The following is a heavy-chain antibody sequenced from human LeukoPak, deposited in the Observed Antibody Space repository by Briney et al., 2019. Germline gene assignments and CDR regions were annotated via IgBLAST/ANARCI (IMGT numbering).Heavy chain of an antibody. Sequence: SETLSLTCTVSGGSISSGSYYWSWIRQPAGKGLEWIGRIYTSGSTNYNSSLKSRVTISVDTSKNQFSLKLSSVTATDTAVYYCARGTYYYDSSGYYYMNWFDPWGQGTLVTVSS. D-gene: IGHD3-22*01. V-gene: IGHV4-61*02. CDR1: GGSISSGSYY. CDR3: ARGTYYYDSSGYYYMNWFDP. J-gene: IGHJ5*02. CDR2: IYTSGST.